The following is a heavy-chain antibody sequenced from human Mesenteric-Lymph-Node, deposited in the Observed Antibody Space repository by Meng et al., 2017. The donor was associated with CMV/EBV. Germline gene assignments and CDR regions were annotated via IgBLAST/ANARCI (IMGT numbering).Heavy chain of an antibody. CDR2: TYYRSKWYN. CDR1: GDSVSSNSAA. V-gene: IGHV6-1*01. D-gene: IGHD2-15*01. Sequence: LRLSCAISGDSVSSNSAAWNWIRQSPSRGLEWLGRTYYRSKWYNDYAVSVKSRITINPDTSTNTAYMELRSLRSDDTAVYYCARKDPGYCSGASCIAWGFDIWGQGTMVTVSS. J-gene: IGHJ3*02. CDR3: ARKDPGYCSGASCIAWGFDI.